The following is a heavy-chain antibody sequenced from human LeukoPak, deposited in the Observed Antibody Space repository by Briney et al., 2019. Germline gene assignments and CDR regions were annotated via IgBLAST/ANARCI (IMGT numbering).Heavy chain of an antibody. D-gene: IGHD3-10*01. Sequence: ASVNVSFKSSVYTFTSYDINWVRQATGQGLDWMGLMNPNSGNTVYAQKLQGRVTMTRNTSISTAYMELSSLRSEDTAVYYCARRGYYGSGSYYKRGDKDWFDPWGQGTLVTVSS. CDR1: VYTFTSYD. CDR2: MNPNSGNT. V-gene: IGHV1-8*01. J-gene: IGHJ5*02. CDR3: ARRGYYGSGSYYKRGDKDWFDP.